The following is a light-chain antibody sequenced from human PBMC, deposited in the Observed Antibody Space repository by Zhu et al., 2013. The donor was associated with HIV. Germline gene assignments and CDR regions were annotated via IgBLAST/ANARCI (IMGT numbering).Light chain of an antibody. CDR1: QGISSA. CDR3: QQAHSFPIT. Sequence: AIQLTQSPSSLSASVGDRVTITCRASQGISSALAWYQQKPGKAPKLLIYDASSLESGVPSRFGGRGSGTEFTLTISSLQPEDFATYYCQQAHSFPITFGQGTRLDIK. J-gene: IGKJ5*01. CDR2: DAS. V-gene: IGKV1-13*02.